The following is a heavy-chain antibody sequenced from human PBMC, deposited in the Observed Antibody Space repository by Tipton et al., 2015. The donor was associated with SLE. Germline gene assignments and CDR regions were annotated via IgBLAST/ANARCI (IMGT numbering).Heavy chain of an antibody. CDR1: GGSFSGYY. D-gene: IGHD6-13*01. V-gene: IGHV4-34*01. Sequence: TLSLTCAVYGGSFSGYYWSWIRQPPGKGLEWIGEINHSGSTNYNPSLKSRVTISVDTSKNQFSLKLSSVTAADTAVYYCARVYSSSSGAFDIWGQGTMVTVSS. J-gene: IGHJ3*02. CDR3: ARVYSSSSGAFDI. CDR2: INHSGST.